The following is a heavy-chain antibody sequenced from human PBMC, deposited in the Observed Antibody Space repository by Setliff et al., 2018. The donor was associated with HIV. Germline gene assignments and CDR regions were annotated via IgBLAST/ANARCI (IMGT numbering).Heavy chain of an antibody. V-gene: IGHV7-4-1*02. CDR3: ARGYCSSTSCYGIYYFDN. D-gene: IGHD2-2*01. Sequence: ASVKVSCKASGYTFTSYAMNWVRQAPGQGLEWMGRISTNTGNPTYAQGFTGRFVFSLDTSVSTAYLQISSLKAEDTAVYCCARGYCSSTSCYGIYYFDNWGQGTLVTVSS. J-gene: IGHJ4*02. CDR1: GYTFTSYA. CDR2: ISTNTGNP.